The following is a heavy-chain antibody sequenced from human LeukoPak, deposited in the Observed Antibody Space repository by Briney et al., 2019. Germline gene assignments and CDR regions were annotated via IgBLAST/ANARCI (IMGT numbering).Heavy chain of an antibody. J-gene: IGHJ6*02. Sequence: GGSLRLPCAASGFTFDDYAMHWVRQAPGKGLEWVSGISWNSGSIGYADSVKGRFTISRDNAKNSLYLQMNSLRAEDTALYYCAKVLFSGYYYGMDVWGQGTTVTVSS. V-gene: IGHV3-9*01. CDR1: GFTFDDYA. CDR3: AKVLFSGYYYGMDV. CDR2: ISWNSGSI. D-gene: IGHD6-19*01.